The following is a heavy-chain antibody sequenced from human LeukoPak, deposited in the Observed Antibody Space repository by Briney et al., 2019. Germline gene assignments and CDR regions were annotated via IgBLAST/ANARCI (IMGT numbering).Heavy chain of an antibody. CDR2: IYSGGST. V-gene: IGHV3-53*01. D-gene: IGHD6-13*01. CDR1: GFTVSSNY. Sequence: GGSLRLSCAASGFTVSSNYMSWVRQAPGKGLEWVSVIYSGGSTYYADSVKGRFTISRDNSKNTLYLQMNSLRAEDTAVYYRAIQIMSSSWYRPSFDYWGQGTLVTVSS. J-gene: IGHJ4*02. CDR3: AIQIMSSSWYRPSFDY.